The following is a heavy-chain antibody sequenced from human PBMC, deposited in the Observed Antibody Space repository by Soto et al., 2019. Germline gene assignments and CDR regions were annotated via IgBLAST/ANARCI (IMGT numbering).Heavy chain of an antibody. D-gene: IGHD2-8*01. CDR2: IYYSGST. CDR3: ERDLCLCVLMMYATRGFDP. V-gene: IGHV4-61*01. CDR1: GGSLSSGSYQ. J-gene: IGHJ5*02. Sequence: PSETLSPPWTVSGGSLSSGSYQWRWIRKPPGKGLEWIGYIYYSGSTNCNPSHKFRVTISVDTSKTQFSLKLSSVTAADTAVYYCERDLCLCVLMMYATRGFDPWGQGTLVTVSS.